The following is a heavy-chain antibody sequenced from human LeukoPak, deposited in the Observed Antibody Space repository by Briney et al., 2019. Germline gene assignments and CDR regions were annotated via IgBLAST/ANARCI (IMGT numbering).Heavy chain of an antibody. CDR3: ARARVGDPTDY. J-gene: IGHJ4*02. CDR2: VHGDGN. V-gene: IGHV3-74*01. Sequence: PGGSLRLSCAASGFPFSRYAMYWVRQAPGKGLVWVSRVHGDGNNRDNAKNTLYLQMNSLRPDDTAVYYCARARVGDPTDYWGQGTLVTVSS. CDR1: GFPFSRYA. D-gene: IGHD1-26*01.